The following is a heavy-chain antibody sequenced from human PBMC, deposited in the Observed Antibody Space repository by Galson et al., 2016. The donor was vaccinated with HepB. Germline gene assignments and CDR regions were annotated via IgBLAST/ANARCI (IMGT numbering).Heavy chain of an antibody. V-gene: IGHV3-21*01. CDR1: GFTFSSYY. Sequence: SLRLSCAASGFTFSSYYMNWVRQAPGKGLEWVSSISSGSSYIYYADSVKGRFTISRDNAKNSLHLQMNSLRAEDTAVYYCARNRLGWSLLEAIDSWGQGTLVTVSS. J-gene: IGHJ4*02. CDR3: ARNRLGWSLLEAIDS. CDR2: ISSGSSYI. D-gene: IGHD2-15*01.